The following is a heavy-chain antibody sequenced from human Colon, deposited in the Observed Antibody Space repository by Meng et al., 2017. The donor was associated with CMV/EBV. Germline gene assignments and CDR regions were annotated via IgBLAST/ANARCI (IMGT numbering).Heavy chain of an antibody. D-gene: IGHD6-19*01. CDR1: GYTFTDYY. Sequence: ASVKVSCKSSGYTFTDYYIHWVRQAPGQGLEWVGWINPYSGVTNSAQKFQGRVTMTRDTSITTVYMELTRLTSDDTARYYCAKAVAASDYYYRGLDVWGQGTTVTSP. J-gene: IGHJ6*02. V-gene: IGHV1-2*02. CDR3: AKAVAASDYYYRGLDV. CDR2: INPYSGVT.